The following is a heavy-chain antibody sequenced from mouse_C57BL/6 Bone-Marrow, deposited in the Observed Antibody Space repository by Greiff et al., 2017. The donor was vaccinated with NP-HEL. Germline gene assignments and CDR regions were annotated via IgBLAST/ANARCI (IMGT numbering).Heavy chain of an antibody. CDR1: GFTFNTYA. V-gene: IGHV10-3*01. J-gene: IGHJ4*01. Sequence: EVMLVESGGGLVQPKGSLKLSCAASGFTFNTYAMHWVRQAPGKGLEWVARIRSKSSNYATYYADSVKDRFTISRDDSQSMLYLQMNNLKTEDTAMYYCVRDGHYYGLYYAMDYWCQGTSVTVSS. D-gene: IGHD1-1*01. CDR3: VRDGHYYGLYYAMDY. CDR2: IRSKSSNYAT.